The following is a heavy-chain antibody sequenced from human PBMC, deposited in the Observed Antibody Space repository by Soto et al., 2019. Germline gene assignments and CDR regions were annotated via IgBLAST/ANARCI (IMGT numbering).Heavy chain of an antibody. CDR1: GGSFSGYY. D-gene: IGHD7-27*01. V-gene: IGHV4-34*01. J-gene: IGHJ4*02. CDR3: ARVTGENYDY. Sequence: PSETLSLTCAVYGGSFSGYYWSWIRQPPGKGLEWIGEINHSGSTNYNPSLKSRVTISVDTSKNQFSLKLSSVTAADTAVYYCARVTGENYDYWGQGTLVTVSS. CDR2: INHSGST.